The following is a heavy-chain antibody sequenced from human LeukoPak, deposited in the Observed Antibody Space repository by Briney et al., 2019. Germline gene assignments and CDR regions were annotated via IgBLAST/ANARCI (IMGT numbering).Heavy chain of an antibody. V-gene: IGHV3-33*01. CDR3: ARSLLRYFDWLLFDY. D-gene: IGHD3-9*01. CDR2: IWYDGSNK. Sequence: GGSLRLSCAASGFTFSSYGMHWVRQASGEGLEWVAVIWYDGSNKYYADSVKGRFTISRDNSKNTLYLQMNSLRAEDTAVYYCARSLLRYFDWLLFDYWGQGTLVTVSS. J-gene: IGHJ4*02. CDR1: GFTFSSYG.